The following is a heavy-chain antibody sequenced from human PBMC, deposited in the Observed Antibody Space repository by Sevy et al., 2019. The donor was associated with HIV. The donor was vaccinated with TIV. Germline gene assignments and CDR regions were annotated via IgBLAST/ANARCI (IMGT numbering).Heavy chain of an antibody. Sequence: GGSLRLSCAGSGFTFSNYWMHWVRQAPGKGLVWVSRINSDGSSTGYADSVTGRFTISGDNAKNTLYLQMNSLRAEDTAVYYCARGPYYRDTNTYFFMHYWGQGTLVTVSS. CDR3: ARGPYYRDTNTYFFMHY. CDR1: GFTFSNYW. V-gene: IGHV3-74*01. CDR2: INSDGSST. D-gene: IGHD3-22*01. J-gene: IGHJ4*02.